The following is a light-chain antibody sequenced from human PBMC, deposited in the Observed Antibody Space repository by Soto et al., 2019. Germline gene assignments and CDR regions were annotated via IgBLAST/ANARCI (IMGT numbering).Light chain of an antibody. V-gene: IGKV3-15*01. J-gene: IGKJ4*01. CDR3: QQGLT. CDR2: GAS. Sequence: EIVLTQSPATLSVSPGQSATLSCRTSQSLTNNLAWYQQRPGQAPRLLIYGASTRATGIPARFSGSGSGAEFTLTISNLQSEDFAVYYCQQGLTFGGGTQVEIK. CDR1: QSLTNN.